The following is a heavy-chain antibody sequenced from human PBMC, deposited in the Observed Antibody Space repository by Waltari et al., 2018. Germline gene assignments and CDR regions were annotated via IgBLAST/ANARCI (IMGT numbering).Heavy chain of an antibody. CDR1: GRSFSGYY. Sequence: QVQLQQWGAGLLKPSETLSLTCAVYGRSFSGYYWSWIRQPPGKGLEWIGEINPSGSTKYNPSLKSRVTISVDTSKNQFSLKLSSVTAADTAVYYCARGPKYYDYVWGSYRLNWFDPWGQGTLVTVSS. J-gene: IGHJ5*02. D-gene: IGHD3-16*02. V-gene: IGHV4-34*01. CDR3: ARGPKYYDYVWGSYRLNWFDP. CDR2: INPSGST.